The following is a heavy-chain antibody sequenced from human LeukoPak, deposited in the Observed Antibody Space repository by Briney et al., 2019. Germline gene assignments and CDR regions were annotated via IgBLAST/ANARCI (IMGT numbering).Heavy chain of an antibody. Sequence: ASVKVSCEASGYTFTGYYMHWVRQAPGQGLEWMGWINPNSGGTNYAQKFQGWVTMTRDTSISTAYMELSRLRSDDTAVYYCARADIVVVPAAKDDAFDIWGQGTMVTVSS. D-gene: IGHD2-2*01. CDR3: ARADIVVVPAAKDDAFDI. V-gene: IGHV1-2*04. CDR2: INPNSGGT. CDR1: GYTFTGYY. J-gene: IGHJ3*02.